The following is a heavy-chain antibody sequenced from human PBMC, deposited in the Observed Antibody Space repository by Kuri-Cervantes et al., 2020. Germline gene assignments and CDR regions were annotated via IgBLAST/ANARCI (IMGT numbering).Heavy chain of an antibody. CDR1: GFTFSSYE. D-gene: IGHD6-13*01. V-gene: IGHV3-48*03. CDR2: ISSSGSTI. CDR3: ARDDRIAAAGNDAFDI. J-gene: IGHJ3*02. Sequence: LSLTCAASGFTFSSYEMNWVRQAPGKGLEWVSYISSSGSTIYYADSVKGRFTISRDNAKNSLYLQMNSLRAEDTAVYYCARDDRIAAAGNDAFDIWGQGTMVTVSS.